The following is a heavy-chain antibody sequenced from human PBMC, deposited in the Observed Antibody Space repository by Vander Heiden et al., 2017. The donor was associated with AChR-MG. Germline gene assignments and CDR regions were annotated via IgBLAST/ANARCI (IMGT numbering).Heavy chain of an antibody. Sequence: QVTLRESGPALVKPTQTLPLTCTFSGFSLSTSGMCVSRIRQTPGKALALLALIDWDDDKYYSTSQKTRLTISKDTSKNQVVLTMTNMDPVDAATYYCARIPRVGATPDYWGQGTLVTVSS. V-gene: IGHV2-70*01. D-gene: IGHD1-26*01. CDR2: IDWDDDK. J-gene: IGHJ4*02. CDR1: GFSLSTSGMC. CDR3: ARIPRVGATPDY.